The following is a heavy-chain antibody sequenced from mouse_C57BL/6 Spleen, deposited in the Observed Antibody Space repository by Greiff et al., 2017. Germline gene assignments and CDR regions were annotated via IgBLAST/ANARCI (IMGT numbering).Heavy chain of an antibody. Sequence: QVHVKLSGAELVMPGASVKLSCKASGYTFTSYWMHWVKQRPGQGLEWIGEIDPSDSYTNYNQKFKGKSTLTVDKSSSTAYMQLSSLTSEDSAVYYCASYGSSYGWFAYWGQGTLVTVSA. J-gene: IGHJ3*01. CDR3: ASYGSSYGWFAY. CDR1: GYTFTSYW. CDR2: IDPSDSYT. D-gene: IGHD1-1*01. V-gene: IGHV1-69*01.